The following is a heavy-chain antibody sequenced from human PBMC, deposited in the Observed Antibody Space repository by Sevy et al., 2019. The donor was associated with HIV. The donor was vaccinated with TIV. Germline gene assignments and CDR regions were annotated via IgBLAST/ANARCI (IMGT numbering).Heavy chain of an antibody. V-gene: IGHV3-23*01. CDR2: VSASGGST. J-gene: IGHJ5*02. CDR3: ARVGGGGYYDPWSGYLEFDP. Sequence: GGSLRLSCVGSGFSFSSDAMSWVRQAPGKGLQWVATVSASGGSTYYADSVRGRFSITRDNSKNPLYGKMNSLRAEDTAVYYCARVGGGGYYDPWSGYLEFDPWGQGTLVTVSS. D-gene: IGHD3-3*01. CDR1: GFSFSSDA.